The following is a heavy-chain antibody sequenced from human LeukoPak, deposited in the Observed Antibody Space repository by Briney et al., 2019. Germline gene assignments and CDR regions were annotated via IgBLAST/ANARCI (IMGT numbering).Heavy chain of an antibody. J-gene: IGHJ3*02. CDR1: GVSISSYY. CDR3: ARDGGYSYGRDDAFDI. CDR2: IYYSGST. D-gene: IGHD5-18*01. V-gene: IGHV4-59*01. Sequence: SETLSLTCTVSGVSISSYYWSWIRQPPGKGLEWIGYIYYSGSTNYNPSLKSRVTISVDTSKNQFSLKLSSVTAADTAVYYCARDGGYSYGRDDAFDIWGQGTMVTVSS.